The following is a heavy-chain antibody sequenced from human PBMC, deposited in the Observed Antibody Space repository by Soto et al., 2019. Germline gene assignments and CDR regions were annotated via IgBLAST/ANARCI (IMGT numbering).Heavy chain of an antibody. D-gene: IGHD3-3*01. J-gene: IGHJ6*03. V-gene: IGHV1-3*01. CDR1: GYTFTSYA. Sequence: QVQLVQSGAEVKKPGASVKVSCKASGYTFTSYAMHWVRQAPGQRLEWMGWINAGNGNTKYSQKFQGSVTITRDTSASTAYMELSSLRSEDTAVYYCARGPEGVTSFGVPIGHYYYYMDVWGKGTTVTVSS. CDR3: ARGPEGVTSFGVPIGHYYYYMDV. CDR2: INAGNGNT.